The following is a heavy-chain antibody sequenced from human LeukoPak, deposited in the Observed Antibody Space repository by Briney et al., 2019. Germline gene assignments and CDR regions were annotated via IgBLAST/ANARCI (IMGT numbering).Heavy chain of an antibody. CDR1: GFTFSNYW. V-gene: IGHV3-74*01. D-gene: IGHD3-22*01. Sequence: GGSLRLSCAASGFTFSNYWMHWVRQAPGKGLVWVSRINSDGINTSYADSVKGRFTISRDNAKNTLNLQMNSLRAEDTAVYYCAKTGDSSGYYHLYFDYWGQGTLVTVSS. CDR3: AKTGDSSGYYHLYFDY. J-gene: IGHJ4*02. CDR2: INSDGINT.